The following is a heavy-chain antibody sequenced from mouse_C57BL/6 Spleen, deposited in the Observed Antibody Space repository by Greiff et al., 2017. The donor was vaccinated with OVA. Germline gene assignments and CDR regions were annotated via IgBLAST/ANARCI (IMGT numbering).Heavy chain of an antibody. Sequence: EVQLVESGGGLVQPGGSLKLSCAASGFTFSDYYMYWVRQTPEKRLEWVGYISNGGGSTYYPDTVKGRSTISRDKADNTLYLQMSSLKSEDTAVYYCARRGKAWYFDDWGKGTTVTVSS. J-gene: IGHJ1*03. V-gene: IGHV5-12*01. CDR3: ARRGKAWYFDD. CDR2: ISNGGGST. CDR1: GFTFSDYY.